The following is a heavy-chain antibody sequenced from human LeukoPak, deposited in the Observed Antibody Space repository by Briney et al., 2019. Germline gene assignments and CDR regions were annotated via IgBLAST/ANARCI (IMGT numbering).Heavy chain of an antibody. CDR2: ISYDGSNK. CDR1: GFTFSSYG. D-gene: IGHD6-19*01. CDR3: AKDRHAYSSGWYYFDY. V-gene: IGHV3-30*18. Sequence: HPGRSLRLSCAASGFTFSSYGMHWVRQAPGKGLEWVAVISYDGSNKYYADSVKGRFTISRDNSKNTLYLQMSSLRAEDTAVYYCAKDRHAYSSGWYYFDYWGQGTLVTVSS. J-gene: IGHJ4*02.